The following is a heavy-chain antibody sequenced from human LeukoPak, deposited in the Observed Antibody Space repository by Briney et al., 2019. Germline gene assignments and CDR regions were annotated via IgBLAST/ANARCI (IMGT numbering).Heavy chain of an antibody. V-gene: IGHV3-53*01. CDR2: IFSGGST. D-gene: IGHD2-2*01. Sequence: GGSLRLSCTASGFTVSSSYMSWVRQAPGKGLEWVSIIFSGGSTYYADSVKDRFTVSRDNPKNTLYLQMNSLRTEDTAVYYCARGATRGRFDPWGQGTLVTVSS. J-gene: IGHJ5*02. CDR3: ARGATRGRFDP. CDR1: GFTVSSSY.